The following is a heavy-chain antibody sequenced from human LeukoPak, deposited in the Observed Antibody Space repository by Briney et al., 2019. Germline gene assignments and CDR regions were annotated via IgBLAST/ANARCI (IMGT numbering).Heavy chain of an antibody. CDR3: AKDLLYNDGRWEFDP. Sequence: SGGSLRLSCTASGFIISTFAMAWVRQAPGKGLEWVAGILGSGTTYYSDSVKGRFTISKDNSKKVVYLQMNSLRVEDTAIYYCAKDLLYNDGRWEFDPWGQGTLVTVSS. D-gene: IGHD5-24*01. V-gene: IGHV3-23*01. CDR2: ILGSGTT. J-gene: IGHJ5*02. CDR1: GFIISTFA.